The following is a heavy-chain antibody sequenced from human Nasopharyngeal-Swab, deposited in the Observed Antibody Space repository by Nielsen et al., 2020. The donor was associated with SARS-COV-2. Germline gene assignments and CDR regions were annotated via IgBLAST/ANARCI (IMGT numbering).Heavy chain of an antibody. J-gene: IGHJ4*02. D-gene: IGHD4-23*01. CDR1: GFTFSSYA. CDR3: AKDLGVESPLWFDY. CDR2: ISGSGGST. Sequence: GESLKISCTASGFTFSSYAMSWVRQAPGNGLEWVSEISGSGGSTYYAESVKGRFTISRDNSKNTLYLQMRSLRAEDTAIYYCAKDLGVESPLWFDYWGQGTLLTVSS. V-gene: IGHV3-23*01.